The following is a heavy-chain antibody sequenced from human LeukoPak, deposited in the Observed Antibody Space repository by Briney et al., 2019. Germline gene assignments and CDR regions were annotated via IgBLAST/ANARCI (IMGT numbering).Heavy chain of an antibody. CDR1: GYTFTRYY. Sequence: GASVKVSCKASGYTFTRYYMHWVRQAPGQGLEWMGWINPNSGGTNYAQKFQGRVTMTRDTSISTAYMELSRLRSDDTAVYDCARKIVVVADLFPRDNWFDLWGQGTLVTVSS. J-gene: IGHJ5*02. V-gene: IGHV1-2*02. CDR3: ARKIVVVADLFPRDNWFDL. D-gene: IGHD2-15*01. CDR2: INPNSGGT.